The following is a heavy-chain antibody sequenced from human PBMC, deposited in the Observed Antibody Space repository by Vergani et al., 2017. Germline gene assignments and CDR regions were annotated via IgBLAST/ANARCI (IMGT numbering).Heavy chain of an antibody. CDR3: ARLYGGYDWNRVRYFDL. Sequence: QVQLQESGPGLVKPSETLSLTCAVSGYSISSGYYWGWIRQPPGKGLEWIGSIYHSGSTYYNPSLKSRVTISVDTSKNQFSLKLSSVTAADTAVYYCARLYGGYDWNRVRYFDLWGRGTLVTVSS. CDR2: IYHSGST. CDR1: GYSISSGYY. J-gene: IGHJ2*01. V-gene: IGHV4-38-2*01. D-gene: IGHD5-12*01.